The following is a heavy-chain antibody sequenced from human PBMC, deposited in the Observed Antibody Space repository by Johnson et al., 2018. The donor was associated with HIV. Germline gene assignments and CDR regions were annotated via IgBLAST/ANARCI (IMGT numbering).Heavy chain of an antibody. CDR1: GFTFSSYG. CDR3: AKGTAVADDAFDI. Sequence: QVQLVESGGGVVQPGRSLRLSCAASGFTFSSYGMHWVRQAPGKGLEWVAVIWYDGSYKYYADSVKGRFTISRDNSKNTLYLQIHSLRAEDTAVYYCAKGTAVADDAFDIWGQGTMVTVSS. CDR2: IWYDGSYK. J-gene: IGHJ3*02. D-gene: IGHD6-19*01. V-gene: IGHV3-33*06.